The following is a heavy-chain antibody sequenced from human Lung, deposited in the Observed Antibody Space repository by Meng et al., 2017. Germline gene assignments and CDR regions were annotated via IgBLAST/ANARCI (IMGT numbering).Heavy chain of an antibody. CDR1: GGSFSDHY. J-gene: IGHJ4*02. Sequence: RWGAGLFKPSETLSLTCVVSGGSFSDHYWRWIRQPPGKGLEWIGEINHSGSTNYNPSLESRATISVDTSQNNLSLKLSSVTAADSAVYYCARGPTTMAHDFDYWGQGTLVTVSS. CDR2: INHSGST. CDR3: ARGPTTMAHDFDY. D-gene: IGHD4-11*01. V-gene: IGHV4-34*01.